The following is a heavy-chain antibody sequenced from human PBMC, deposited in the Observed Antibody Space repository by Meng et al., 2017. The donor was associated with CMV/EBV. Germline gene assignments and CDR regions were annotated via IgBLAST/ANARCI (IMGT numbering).Heavy chain of an antibody. Sequence: GSLRLSCTVSGGSISSYFWSWVRQPPGKGLEWIGYIYDIGSTNYNPSLKSRVTISVDTSKNQFSLKLSSVTAADTAVYYCARDRVIAAHGTYYYYGMDVWGQGTMVTVSS. CDR3: ARDRVIAAHGTYYYYGMDV. J-gene: IGHJ6*02. CDR2: IYDIGST. D-gene: IGHD6-13*01. CDR1: GGSISSYF. V-gene: IGHV4-59*01.